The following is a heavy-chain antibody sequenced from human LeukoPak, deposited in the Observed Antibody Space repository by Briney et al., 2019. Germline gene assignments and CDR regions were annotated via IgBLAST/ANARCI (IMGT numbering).Heavy chain of an antibody. CDR2: INWNGGSK. V-gene: IGHV3-20*04. CDR1: GFAFSNYW. J-gene: IGHJ6*02. D-gene: IGHD3-22*01. Sequence: PGVSLRLSCAASGFAFSNYWMHWVRQAPGKGLEWVSGINWNGGSKGYAYSVKGRFTISRDNAKNSLYLQMNSLRAEDTALYYCARDLGYDSSGYYPYYGMDVWGQGTTVTVSS. CDR3: ARDLGYDSSGYYPYYGMDV.